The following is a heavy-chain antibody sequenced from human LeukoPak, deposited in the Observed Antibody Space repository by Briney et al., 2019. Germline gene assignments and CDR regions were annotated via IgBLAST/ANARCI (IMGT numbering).Heavy chain of an antibody. CDR1: GFSCSDYY. V-gene: IGHV3-11*06. D-gene: IGHD6-13*01. CDR2: ISSSSSYT. Sequence: GGSLRLSWAVSGFSCSDYYMSWIRQAPGKGLEWVSYISSSSSYTNYADSVKGRFTISRDNAKNSLYLQMNSLRAEDTAVYYCARDGKAAAVDAFDIWGQGTMVTVSS. CDR3: ARDGKAAAVDAFDI. J-gene: IGHJ3*02.